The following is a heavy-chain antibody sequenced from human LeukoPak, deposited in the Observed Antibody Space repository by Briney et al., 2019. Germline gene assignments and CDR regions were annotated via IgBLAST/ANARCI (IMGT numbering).Heavy chain of an antibody. J-gene: IGHJ4*02. CDR1: GYTLTELS. CDR3: ATAPPRRSSSWYGLWY. Sequence: ASVKVSCKVSGYTLTELSMHWVRQAPGKGLEWMGGFDPEDGETIYAQKFQGRVTMTEDTSTDTAYMELSSLRSEDTAVYYCATAPPRRSSSWYGLWYWGQGTLVTVSS. CDR2: FDPEDGET. V-gene: IGHV1-24*01. D-gene: IGHD6-13*01.